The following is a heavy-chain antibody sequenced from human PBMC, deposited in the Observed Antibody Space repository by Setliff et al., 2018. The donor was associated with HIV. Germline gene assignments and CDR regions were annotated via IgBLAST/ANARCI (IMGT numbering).Heavy chain of an antibody. CDR1: GPSINIHY. CDR3: APRHHKYGFL. Sequence: SETLSLTCTVSGPSINIHYWSWIRQSPGKGFEWIGYIYSTGSTNYNPSLQSRVTISMVASRNQFSLKVTSVTAADTALYYCAPRHHKYGFLWGQGTLVTVSS. V-gene: IGHV4-59*11. D-gene: IGHD3-10*01. CDR2: IYSTGST. J-gene: IGHJ4*02.